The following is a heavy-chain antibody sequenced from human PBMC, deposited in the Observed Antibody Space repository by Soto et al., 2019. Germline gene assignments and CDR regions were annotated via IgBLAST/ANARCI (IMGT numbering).Heavy chain of an antibody. CDR3: ARGYYDSSGYYYAFDI. D-gene: IGHD3-22*01. Sequence: GGSLRPSCAASGFTFSSYSMDWVRKAPGKGLEWVSSISSSSSYIYYADSVKGRFTISRDNAKNSLYLQMNSLRAEDTAVYYCARGYYDSSGYYYAFDIWGQGTMVTVSS. CDR2: ISSSSSYI. V-gene: IGHV3-21*01. J-gene: IGHJ3*02. CDR1: GFTFSSYS.